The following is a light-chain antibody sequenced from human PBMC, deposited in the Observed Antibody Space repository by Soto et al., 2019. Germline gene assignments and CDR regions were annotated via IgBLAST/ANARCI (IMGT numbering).Light chain of an antibody. CDR1: QSVSSY. Sequence: EIVLTQSPATLSLSPGERATLSCRASQSVSSYLAWYQQKPGQAPRLLIYEASNRATGIPARFSGGGSGTDFTLTISSLEPEDFAVYYCQQRSDWPWTFGQGTKVDIK. CDR2: EAS. V-gene: IGKV3-11*01. J-gene: IGKJ1*01. CDR3: QQRSDWPWT.